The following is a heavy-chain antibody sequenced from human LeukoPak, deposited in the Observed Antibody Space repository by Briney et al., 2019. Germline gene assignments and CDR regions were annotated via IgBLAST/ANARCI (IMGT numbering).Heavy chain of an antibody. CDR2: IKQDGSEK. J-gene: IGHJ5*02. Sequence: GGSLRLSCAASGFTFSSYWTSWVRQAPGKGLEWVANIKQDGSEKYCVDSVKGRFTISRDNAKNSLYLQMNSLRAEDTGVYYCARDGIPRYYDILTGYSPNWFDPWGQGTLVTVSS. D-gene: IGHD3-9*01. CDR1: GFTFSSYW. V-gene: IGHV3-7*01. CDR3: ARDGIPRYYDILTGYSPNWFDP.